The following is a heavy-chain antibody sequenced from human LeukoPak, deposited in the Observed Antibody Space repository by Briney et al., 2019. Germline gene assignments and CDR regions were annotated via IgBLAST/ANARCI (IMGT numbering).Heavy chain of an antibody. Sequence: ASVKVSCKASGYTFTSYGISWVRQAPGQGLEWMGWINPNRGGTNYAQRFQGRVTMTRDTSISTAYMELSRLGSDDTAVYYCARDREYSSSSMFDYWGQGTLVTVSS. D-gene: IGHD6-6*01. V-gene: IGHV1-2*02. CDR3: ARDREYSSSSMFDY. CDR1: GYTFTSYG. CDR2: INPNRGGT. J-gene: IGHJ4*02.